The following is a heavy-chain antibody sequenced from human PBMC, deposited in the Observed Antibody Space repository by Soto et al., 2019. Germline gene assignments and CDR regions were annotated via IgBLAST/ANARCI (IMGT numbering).Heavy chain of an antibody. J-gene: IGHJ6*02. V-gene: IGHV5-51*01. D-gene: IGHD3-3*01. CDR1: GYSFTSYW. CDR2: IYTGDSDT. CDR3: ERNYDFWSGTDPDASGMDV. Sequence: GESLKISCKGSGYSFTSYWIGWVRQMPGKGLEWMGIIYTGDSDTRYSPSFQGQVTISADKSISTAYLQWSGLKASDTVMYYCERNYDFWSGTDPDASGMDVWGQGTTVTVSS.